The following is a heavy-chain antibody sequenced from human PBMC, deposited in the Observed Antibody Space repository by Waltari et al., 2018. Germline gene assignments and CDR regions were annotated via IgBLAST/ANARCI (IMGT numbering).Heavy chain of an antibody. V-gene: IGHV1-3*01. CDR3: AREGGGIVVVPAAITYSESSYNWFDP. CDR1: GYTFTSYA. J-gene: IGHJ5*02. Sequence: QVQLVQSGAEVKKPGASVKVSCKASGYTFTSYAMHWVSQAPGQRLGWMGLINAGNGNTKYSQKFQGRVTITRDTSASTAYMELSSLRSEDTAVYYCAREGGGIVVVPAAITYSESSYNWFDPWGQGTLVTVSS. D-gene: IGHD2-2*01. CDR2: INAGNGNT.